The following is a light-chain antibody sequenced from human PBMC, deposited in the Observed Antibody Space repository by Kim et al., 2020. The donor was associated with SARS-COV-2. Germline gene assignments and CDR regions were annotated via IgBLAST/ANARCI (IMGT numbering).Light chain of an antibody. CDR1: NVGSKT. CDR3: QVWDSSSDLVV. J-gene: IGLJ2*01. V-gene: IGLV3-21*04. Sequence: SYELTQPPSVSVAPGKTARISCGGNNVGSKTVEWYQQKPGQAPVLVIYYDTDRPSGIPERFSGSSSGNTATLTISRVEAGDEADYYCQVWDSSSDLVVFGGGTKLTVL. CDR2: YDT.